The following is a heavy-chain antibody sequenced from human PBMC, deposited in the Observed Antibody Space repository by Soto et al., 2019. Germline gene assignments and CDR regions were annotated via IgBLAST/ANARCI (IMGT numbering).Heavy chain of an antibody. CDR2: IIPILGIA. Sequence: SVKVSCKASGGTFSSYTISWVRQAPGQGLEWMGRIIPILGIANYAQKFQGRVTITADKSTSTAYMELSSLRSEDTAVYYCANKTVDTAMVTDSWGQGTLVTVSS. CDR3: ANKTVDTAMVTDS. D-gene: IGHD5-18*01. J-gene: IGHJ4*02. V-gene: IGHV1-69*02. CDR1: GGTFSSYT.